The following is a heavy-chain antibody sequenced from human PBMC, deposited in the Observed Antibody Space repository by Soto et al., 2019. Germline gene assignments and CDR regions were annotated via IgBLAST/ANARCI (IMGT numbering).Heavy chain of an antibody. CDR3: ARLVYDTRLNYMYFDF. CDR1: GVSISSGNW. Sequence: SETLSLTCAVSGVSISSGNWCTWVRQTPQRGLEYIGEIFHDGTANYYPSFERRVAISVDTSKNQFSLKLTSVTAADTAIYFCARLVYDTRLNYMYFDFWGQGALVTVSS. V-gene: IGHV4-4*02. D-gene: IGHD2-8*01. CDR2: IFHDGTA. J-gene: IGHJ4*02.